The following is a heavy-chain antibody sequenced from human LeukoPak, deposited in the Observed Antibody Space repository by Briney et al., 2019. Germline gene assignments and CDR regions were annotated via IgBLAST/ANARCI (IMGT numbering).Heavy chain of an antibody. J-gene: IGHJ3*02. Sequence: SETLSLTCTVSGGSVSSGSYFWGWVRQPPGKGLEWIGSIYYSGSAIGNTYYNPSLKSRATISLDTSKNQFSLKLSSVTAADTAVYYCARESPLEMAPCGAFDIWGQGTLVTVSS. D-gene: IGHD5-24*01. CDR3: ARESPLEMAPCGAFDI. V-gene: IGHV4-39*07. CDR2: IYYSGSAIGNT. CDR1: GGSVSSGSYF.